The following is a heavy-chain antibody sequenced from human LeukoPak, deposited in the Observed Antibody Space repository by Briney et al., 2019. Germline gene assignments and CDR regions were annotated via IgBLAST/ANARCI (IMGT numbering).Heavy chain of an antibody. D-gene: IGHD5-24*01. Sequence: SETLSLTCTVSGGSISSGSYYWSWIRQPAGKGLEWIGRIYTSGSTNYNPSLKSRVTISVDTSKNQFSLKLTSVTAADTAVYYCAREGDGSAYFNYWGQGTLVTVSS. CDR2: IYTSGST. V-gene: IGHV4-61*02. J-gene: IGHJ4*02. CDR1: GGSISSGSYY. CDR3: AREGDGSAYFNY.